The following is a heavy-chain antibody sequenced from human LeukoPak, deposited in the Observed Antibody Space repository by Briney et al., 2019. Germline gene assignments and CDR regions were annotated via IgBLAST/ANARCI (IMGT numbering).Heavy chain of an antibody. J-gene: IGHJ3*02. CDR2: INHSGST. V-gene: IGHV4-34*01. CDR3: ARDPVEGAFDI. Sequence: ETLSLTCAAYGGSFSGYYWSWIRQPPGKGLEWIGEINHSGSTYYNPSLKSRVTISVDTSKNQFSLKLSSVTAADTAVYYCARDPVEGAFDIWGQGTMVTVSS. CDR1: GGSFSGYY.